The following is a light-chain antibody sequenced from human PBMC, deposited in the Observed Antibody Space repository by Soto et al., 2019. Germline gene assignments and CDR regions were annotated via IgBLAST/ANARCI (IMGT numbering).Light chain of an antibody. J-gene: IGKJ1*01. CDR2: AAS. Sequence: DIQMTQSPSSLSASLCDRVTITCRASQTISNYLNWYQQKSGRAPELLVYAASNLQSGVPSRFSGSGSGTDFPLTISRLEPEDFAVYYCQRYGTSTTFGQGTKV. V-gene: IGKV1-39*02. CDR1: QTISNY. CDR3: QRYGTSTT.